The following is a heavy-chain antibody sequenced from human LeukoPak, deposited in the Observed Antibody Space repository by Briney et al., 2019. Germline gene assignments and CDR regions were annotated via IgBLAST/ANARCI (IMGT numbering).Heavy chain of an antibody. CDR1: GFTFYSHG. V-gene: IGHV3-23*01. D-gene: IGHD4-17*01. Sequence: GGFLRISLSAPGFTFYSHGLSWVPPAPGEGPEWGSAISGSGGSTYYADSVKGRFTISRDNSKNTLYLQMNSLRAEDTAVYYCAKDHDYGDSLFDYWGQGTLVTVSS. CDR3: AKDHDYGDSLFDY. CDR2: ISGSGGST. J-gene: IGHJ4*02.